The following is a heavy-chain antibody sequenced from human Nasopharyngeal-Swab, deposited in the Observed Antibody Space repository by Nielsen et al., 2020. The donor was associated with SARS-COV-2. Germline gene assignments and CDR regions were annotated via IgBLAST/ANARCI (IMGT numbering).Heavy chain of an antibody. D-gene: IGHD2-2*01. CDR2: IKQDGSEK. V-gene: IGHV3-7*01. Sequence: GESLKISCATSGFTFSTYWMTWVRQAPGKGLEWVANIKQDGSEKYYIDSVKGRFTISRDNAKSSLFLEMNSLRVEDTALYYCATDGHSFGYDRGYWGQGTLVIVSS. CDR1: GFTFSTYW. J-gene: IGHJ4*02. CDR3: ATDGHSFGYDRGY.